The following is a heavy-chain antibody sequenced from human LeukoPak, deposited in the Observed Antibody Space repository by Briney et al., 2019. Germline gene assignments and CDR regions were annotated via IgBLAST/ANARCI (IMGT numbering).Heavy chain of an antibody. D-gene: IGHD3-10*01. J-gene: IGHJ4*02. CDR2: INEDGTEK. CDR1: GFTFSGYW. CDR3: ARLWGFDY. V-gene: IGHV3-7*01. Sequence: GGSLRLSCAASGFTFSGYWMTWVRQAPGKGLEWVARINEDGTEKYYMDSVKGRFTISRDNADNSLYLQSNSLRAEDTAVYYCARLWGFDYWGQGTLVTVSS.